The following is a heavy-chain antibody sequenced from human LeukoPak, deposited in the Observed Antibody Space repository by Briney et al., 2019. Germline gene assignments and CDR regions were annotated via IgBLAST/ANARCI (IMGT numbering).Heavy chain of an antibody. J-gene: IGHJ4*02. Sequence: PGGSLRLSCAASGFTFSSYGMNWVRQAPGKGLEWVSVIYSGGSTYYADSVKGRFTISRDNSKNTLYLQMNSLRAEDTAVYYCARDSDYGDYLFDYWGQGILVTVSS. D-gene: IGHD4-17*01. V-gene: IGHV3-66*01. CDR3: ARDSDYGDYLFDY. CDR2: IYSGGST. CDR1: GFTFSSYG.